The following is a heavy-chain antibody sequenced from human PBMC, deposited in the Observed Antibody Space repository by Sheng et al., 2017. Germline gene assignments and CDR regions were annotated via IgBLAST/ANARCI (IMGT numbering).Heavy chain of an antibody. D-gene: IGHD1-26*01. V-gene: IGHV3-30*03. J-gene: IGHJ4*02. CDR1: GFTFSSYG. Sequence: QVQLVESGGGVVQPGRSLRLSCAASGFTFSSYGMHWVRQAPGKGLEWVAVISYDGSNKYYADSVKGRFTISRDNSKNTLYLQMNSLRAEDTAVYYCARGSKTGRVVGATFDYWGQGTLVTVSS. CDR2: ISYDGSNK. CDR3: ARGSKTGRVVGATFDY.